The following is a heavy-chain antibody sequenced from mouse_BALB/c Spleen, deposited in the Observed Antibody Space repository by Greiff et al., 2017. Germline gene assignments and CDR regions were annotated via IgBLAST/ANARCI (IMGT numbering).Heavy chain of an antibody. D-gene: IGHD1-1*02. CDR2: IYPYNGGT. V-gene: IGHV1S29*02. J-gene: IGHJ1*01. CDR1: GYTFTDYN. CDR3: AYGHWYFDV. Sequence: VQLQQSGPELVKPGASVKISCKASGYTFTDYNMHWVKQSHGKSLEWIGYIYPYNGGTGYNQKFKSKATLTVDNSSSTAYMELRSLTSEDSAVYYCAYGHWYFDVWGAGTTVTVSS.